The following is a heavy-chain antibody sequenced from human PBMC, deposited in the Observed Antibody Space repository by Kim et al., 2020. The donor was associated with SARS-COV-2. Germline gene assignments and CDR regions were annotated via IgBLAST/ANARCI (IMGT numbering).Heavy chain of an antibody. Sequence: GSTNYNPSLKGRVTGSVDTSKNQFSLHLTSVTAADTAVYYCARGKLGGAASWGQGALVTVSS. CDR3: ARGKLGGAAS. V-gene: IGHV4-34*01. CDR2: GST. D-gene: IGHD7-27*01. J-gene: IGHJ5*02.